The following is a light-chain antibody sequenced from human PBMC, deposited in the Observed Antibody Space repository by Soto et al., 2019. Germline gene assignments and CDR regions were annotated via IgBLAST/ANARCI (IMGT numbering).Light chain of an antibody. CDR2: DVN. CDR1: SSDIGGYDY. CDR3: SSYTGTSTFV. Sequence: QSVLTQPASVSWSPGHSITISCTGTSSDIGGYDYVSWYQQLPGKAPKLMIYDVNNRPSGVSNRFSGSKSGNTASLTISGLQAEDEADYYCSSYTGTSTFVFGGGTKVTVL. V-gene: IGLV2-14*01. J-gene: IGLJ1*01.